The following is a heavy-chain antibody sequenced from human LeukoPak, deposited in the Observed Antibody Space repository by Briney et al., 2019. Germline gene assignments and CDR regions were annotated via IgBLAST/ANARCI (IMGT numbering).Heavy chain of an antibody. V-gene: IGHV3-30*18. D-gene: IGHD1-1*01. Sequence: GGSLRLSCAASGFTFSNYGMHWVRQAPGRGLEWVAVISYDGSNKYYADSVKGRFTISRDNSKNTLYLQMNSLRAEDTAVYYCAKGWRMSDPWGQGTLVTVSS. CDR3: AKGWRMSDP. J-gene: IGHJ5*02. CDR2: ISYDGSNK. CDR1: GFTFSNYG.